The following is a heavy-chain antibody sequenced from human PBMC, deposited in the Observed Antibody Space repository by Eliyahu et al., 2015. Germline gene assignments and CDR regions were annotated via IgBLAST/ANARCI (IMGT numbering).Heavy chain of an antibody. D-gene: IGHD3-10*01. CDR3: AHIQSDTYLGAFDI. Sequence: QITLKESGPTLVKPTQTLTLTCTFSGFSLSTSGVGVGWIRQPPGKALEWLALIYWNDDKRYSPSLKSRLTITKDTSKNQVVLTMTNMDPVDTATYYCAHIQSDTYLGAFDIWGQGTMVTVSS. CDR1: GFSLSTSGVG. V-gene: IGHV2-5*01. J-gene: IGHJ3*02. CDR2: IYWNDDK.